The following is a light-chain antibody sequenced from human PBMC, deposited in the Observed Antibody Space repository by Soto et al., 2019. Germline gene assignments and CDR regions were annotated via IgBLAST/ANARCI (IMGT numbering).Light chain of an antibody. CDR1: SSDVGGYDY. Sequence: QSVLTQPASVSGSPGQSITISCTGTSSDVGGYDYVSWYQQERGRAPKLMIYAVSNRPPGVSDRFSGSKSGNTASLTISGLQAEDEAHYYCSSYTTNSAPWVFGGGTKLTVL. CDR2: AVS. J-gene: IGLJ3*02. V-gene: IGLV2-14*01. CDR3: SSYTTNSAPWV.